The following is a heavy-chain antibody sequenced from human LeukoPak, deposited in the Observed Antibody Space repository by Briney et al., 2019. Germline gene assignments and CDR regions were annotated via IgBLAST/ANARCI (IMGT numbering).Heavy chain of an antibody. Sequence: SGGSLRLSCAASGFTFSSYAMHWVRQAPGKGLEWVAVMSYDGSNKYYADSVKGRFTISRDNSKNTLYLQMNSLRAEDTAVYYCAREGGSGSFYDSFDFGGQGTLVTVSS. J-gene: IGHJ4*02. CDR3: AREGGSGSFYDSFDF. CDR1: GFTFSSYA. CDR2: MSYDGSNK. D-gene: IGHD3-10*01. V-gene: IGHV3-30-3*01.